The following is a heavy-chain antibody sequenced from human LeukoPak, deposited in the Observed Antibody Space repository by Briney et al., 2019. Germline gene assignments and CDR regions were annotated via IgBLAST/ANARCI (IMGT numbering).Heavy chain of an antibody. CDR3: ASRPSDGGDFYHGVFDY. D-gene: IGHD2-21*01. Sequence: SETLSLTCTVSGGSISRAGYFWTWVRQHPGKGPEWIGYISYSGTTIYNPALKSRLTMSLDTSRNQFSLRLGSVTAADTAMYYCASRPSDGGDFYHGVFDYWGQGALVTVSS. CDR2: ISYSGTT. J-gene: IGHJ4*02. V-gene: IGHV4-31*03. CDR1: GGSISRAGYF.